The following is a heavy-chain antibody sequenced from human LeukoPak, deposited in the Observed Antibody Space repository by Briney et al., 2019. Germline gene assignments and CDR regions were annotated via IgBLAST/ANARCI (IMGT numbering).Heavy chain of an antibody. Sequence: SETLSLTCAVYGGSFSGYYWSWIRQPPGKGLEWIGYIYYSGSTYYNPSLKSRVTISVDTSKNQFSLKLSSVTAADTAVYYCARRAKTPGKAGRNWFDPWGQGTLVTVSS. V-gene: IGHV4-30-4*08. CDR2: IYYSGST. J-gene: IGHJ5*02. CDR1: GGSFSGYY. D-gene: IGHD4-23*01. CDR3: ARRAKTPGKAGRNWFDP.